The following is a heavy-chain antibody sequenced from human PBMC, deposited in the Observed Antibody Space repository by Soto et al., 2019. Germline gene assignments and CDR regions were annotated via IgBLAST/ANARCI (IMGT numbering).Heavy chain of an antibody. CDR3: VRNAF. J-gene: IGHJ4*01. CDR1: GLTFSSLW. CDR2: IDPAGRET. D-gene: IGHD3-3*02. V-gene: IGHV3-7*02. Sequence: EVQLVESGGGLVQPGGSLRLSCVMSGLTFSSLWVGWVRLIPGKGLEWVANIDPAGRETAFVDSVKGRFTISRDNAKSSFYLQMNSLRAEDTAIYYCVRNAFWGHGTLVTVSS.